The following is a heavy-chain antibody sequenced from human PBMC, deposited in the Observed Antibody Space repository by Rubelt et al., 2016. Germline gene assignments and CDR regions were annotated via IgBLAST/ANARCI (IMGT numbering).Heavy chain of an antibody. CDR3: WGGTMVRGVSRDY. Sequence: QLQLQESGPGLVKPSETLSLTCTVSGGSISSSSYYWGWIRQPPGKGLEWIGSIYYSGSTYYNPSLNSRVTISVDTSKNQFSLKLSSVTAADTAVYYCWGGTMVRGVSRDYWGQGTLVTVSS. V-gene: IGHV4-39*01. CDR1: GGSISSSSYY. D-gene: IGHD3-10*01. CDR2: IYYSGST. J-gene: IGHJ4*02.